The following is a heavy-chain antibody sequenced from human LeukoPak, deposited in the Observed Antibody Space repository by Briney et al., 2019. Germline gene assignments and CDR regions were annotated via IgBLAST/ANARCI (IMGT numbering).Heavy chain of an antibody. CDR2: IRFDGSDK. J-gene: IGHJ4*02. CDR1: GFTFSTFG. Sequence: GGSLRLSCAASGFTFSTFGMHWVRQAPGKGLDWVAFIRFDGSDKYYADSVKGRFTISRDNSKNTVCLQMNSLRAEDTAMYYCAKATPVTSFDYWGQGTQVTVSS. D-gene: IGHD4-23*01. CDR3: AKATPVTSFDY. V-gene: IGHV3-30*02.